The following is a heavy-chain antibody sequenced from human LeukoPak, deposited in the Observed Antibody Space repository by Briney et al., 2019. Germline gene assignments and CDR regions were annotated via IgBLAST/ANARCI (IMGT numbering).Heavy chain of an antibody. CDR3: AKGLYYFDY. Sequence: GGSLRLSCAASGFSFIIYDMSWVRQTPGKVVESVSVITNNAASTDYADSLKGRFTISRDNSKNTLYVQMNSLRVEDTAVYYCAKGLYYFDYWGQGTLVTVSS. V-gene: IGHV3-23*01. D-gene: IGHD3-22*01. CDR2: ITNNAAST. J-gene: IGHJ4*02. CDR1: GFSFIIYD.